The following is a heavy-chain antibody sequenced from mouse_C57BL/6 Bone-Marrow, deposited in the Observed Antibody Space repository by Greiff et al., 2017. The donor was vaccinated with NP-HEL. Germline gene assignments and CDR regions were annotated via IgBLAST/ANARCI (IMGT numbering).Heavy chain of an antibody. CDR1: GYTFTDYY. CDR2: IYPGSGNT. V-gene: IGHV1-76*01. D-gene: IGHD1-1*02. Sequence: QVQLQQSGAELVRPGASVKLSCKASGYTFTDYYINWVKQRPGQGLEWIARIYPGSGNTYYNEKFKGKATLTAEKSSSTAYMQLSSLTSEDSAVYFCARGDYARDHFDYWGQGTTLTVSS. J-gene: IGHJ2*01. CDR3: ARGDYARDHFDY.